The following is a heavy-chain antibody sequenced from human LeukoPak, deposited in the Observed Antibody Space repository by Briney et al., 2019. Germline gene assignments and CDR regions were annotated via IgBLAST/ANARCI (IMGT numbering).Heavy chain of an antibody. V-gene: IGHV4-59*01. CDR3: ARKARYYYDSSGYYSLFDY. Sequence: SETLSLTCTVSGGSMYSYYWRWIRQPPGKGLEWIGNIYHSGNSKFIPSYNPSLKSRVTISVDTSKNQFSLKLSSVTAADTAVYYCARKARYYYDSSGYYSLFDYWGQGTLVTVSS. J-gene: IGHJ4*02. CDR2: IYHSGNS. CDR1: GGSMYSYY. D-gene: IGHD3-22*01.